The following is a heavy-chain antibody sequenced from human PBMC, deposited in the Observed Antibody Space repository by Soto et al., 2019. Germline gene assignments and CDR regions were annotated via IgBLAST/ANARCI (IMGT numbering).Heavy chain of an antibody. CDR2: ISSNGGST. CDR1: GFTFSSYA. V-gene: IGHV3-64*01. CDR3: SRVSPQHHYDPLAYYYYYYMDV. D-gene: IGHD5-12*01. J-gene: IGHJ6*03. Sequence: GGSLRLSCAASGFTFSSYAMHWVRQAPGKGLEYVSAISSNGGSTYYANSVKGRFTISRDNSKNTLYLQMGSLRAEDMAVYYWSRVSPQHHYDPLAYYYYYYMDVWGKGTTVTVSS.